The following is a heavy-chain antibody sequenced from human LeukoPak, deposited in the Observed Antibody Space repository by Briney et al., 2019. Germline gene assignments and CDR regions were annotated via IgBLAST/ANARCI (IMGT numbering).Heavy chain of an antibody. Sequence: GGSLRLSCAASGFTFGDTWMNWVRKVPGQGLEWVANIKQDGSEKFYMASVKGRFTISRDNGKSSLYLQMNSLRAEDTALYYCATSYDMGWLIGYWGQGTLVTVSS. CDR3: ATSYDMGWLIGY. J-gene: IGHJ4*02. CDR1: GFTFGDTW. D-gene: IGHD3/OR15-3a*01. V-gene: IGHV3-7*03. CDR2: IKQDGSEK.